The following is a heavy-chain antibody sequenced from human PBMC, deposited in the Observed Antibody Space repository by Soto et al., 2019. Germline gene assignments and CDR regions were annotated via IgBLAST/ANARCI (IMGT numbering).Heavy chain of an antibody. V-gene: IGHV4-4*02. CDR2: IYHTGIT. CDR3: ARPPGYVSISSLEH. Sequence: AETLARTFAVSGDSISSFNWWSWVRQSPWQRLEWIGDIYHTGITNYNPSLQSRVTISVDKCKNEFSLNLTSVTAADTAVYYCARPPGYVSISSLEHWGQGTLVTLSS. CDR1: GDSISSFNW. D-gene: IGHD1-1*01. J-gene: IGHJ4*02.